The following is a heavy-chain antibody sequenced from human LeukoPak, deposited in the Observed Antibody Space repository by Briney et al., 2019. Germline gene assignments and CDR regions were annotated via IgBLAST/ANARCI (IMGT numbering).Heavy chain of an antibody. Sequence: GGSLRLSCAASGFTFSDSYMSWIRQAAGKGLEWISYISSTSSHTNYADSVKGRFTISRDNAKRSLYLQMNSLRAEDTAVYYCARSYGAFDIWGQGTMVTVSS. CDR2: ISSTSSHT. J-gene: IGHJ3*02. CDR1: GFTFSDSY. V-gene: IGHV3-11*03. CDR3: ARSYGAFDI. D-gene: IGHD3-10*01.